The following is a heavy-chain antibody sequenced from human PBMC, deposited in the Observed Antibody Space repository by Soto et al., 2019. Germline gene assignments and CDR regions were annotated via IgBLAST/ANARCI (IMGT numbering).Heavy chain of an antibody. CDR2: IIPIFGTA. D-gene: IGHD2-15*01. J-gene: IGHJ6*02. Sequence: ASVKVSCKASGGTFSSYAISWVRQAPGQGLEWMGGIIPIFGTANYAQKFQGRVTITADESTSTAYMELSSLRSEDTAVYYCARDEGGDIVVVVASGFHYGMDVWGQGTTVTVSS. CDR3: ARDEGGDIVVVVASGFHYGMDV. V-gene: IGHV1-69*13. CDR1: GGTFSSYA.